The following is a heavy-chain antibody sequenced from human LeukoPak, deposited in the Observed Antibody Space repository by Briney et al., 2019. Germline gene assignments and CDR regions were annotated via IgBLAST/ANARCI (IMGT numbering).Heavy chain of an antibody. D-gene: IGHD2-8*02. V-gene: IGHV1-46*01. Sequence: GASVKISCKASGDTFTTSHMHWVRQAPGQGLERMGKINTSGGSTTYAQQFQGRVSMTRDLSMSTVYMELSSLRSEDTAVYYCVRNLMQFTGLAYWGQGTLVTVSS. CDR1: GDTFTTSH. J-gene: IGHJ4*02. CDR3: VRNLMQFTGLAY. CDR2: INTSGGST.